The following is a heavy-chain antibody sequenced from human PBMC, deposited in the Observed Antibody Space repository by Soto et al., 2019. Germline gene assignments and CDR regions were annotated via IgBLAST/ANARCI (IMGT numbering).Heavy chain of an antibody. V-gene: IGHV4-59*01. Sequence: SETLSLTCTASGGSISSYYWSWIRQPPGKGLEWIGYIYYSGSTNYNPSLKSRVTISVDTSKNQFSLKLSSVTAADTAVYYCARGYDYIWGSYQFDYWGQGTLVTVSS. CDR1: GGSISSYY. D-gene: IGHD3-16*02. CDR2: IYYSGST. J-gene: IGHJ4*02. CDR3: ARGYDYIWGSYQFDY.